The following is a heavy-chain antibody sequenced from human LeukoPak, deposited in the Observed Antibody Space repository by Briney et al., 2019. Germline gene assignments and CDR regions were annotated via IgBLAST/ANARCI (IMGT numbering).Heavy chain of an antibody. Sequence: SETLSLTCSVSGDSISSYYWSWIRQPAGKGLEWIGRIYTSGSTNYNPSLKSRVTMSVDTSKNQFSLNLSSVTAADTAVYFCARRITVIREIIAEAFDIWGQGTMVTVSS. CDR1: GDSISSYY. D-gene: IGHD3-10*01. V-gene: IGHV4-4*07. CDR2: IYTSGST. CDR3: ARRITVIREIIAEAFDI. J-gene: IGHJ3*02.